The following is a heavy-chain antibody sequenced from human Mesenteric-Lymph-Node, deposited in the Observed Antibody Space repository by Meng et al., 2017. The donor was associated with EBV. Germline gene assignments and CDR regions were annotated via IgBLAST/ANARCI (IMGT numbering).Heavy chain of an antibody. D-gene: IGHD3-16*01. CDR3: AREGSAYDFDY. CDR1: GFTFSSYW. J-gene: IGHJ4*02. Sequence: EVRLVASGGGVVQPGGSLRLSCAASGFTFSSYWMHWVRQAPGEGLVWVSRISSDGSSTRYADSVKGRLTISRDNAKDTLYVQMNSLRAEDTAVYYCAREGSAYDFDYWGQGTLVTVSS. V-gene: IGHV3-74*01. CDR2: ISSDGSST.